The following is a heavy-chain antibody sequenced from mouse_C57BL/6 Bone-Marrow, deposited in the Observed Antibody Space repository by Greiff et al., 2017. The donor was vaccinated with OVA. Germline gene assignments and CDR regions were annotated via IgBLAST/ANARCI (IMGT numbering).Heavy chain of an antibody. J-gene: IGHJ4*01. D-gene: IGHD2-2*01. CDR3: AIYYCFPMDY. CDR1: EYEFPSHD. V-gene: IGHV5-2*01. CDR2: INSDGGST. Sequence: EVKLQESGGGLVQPGESLKLSCESSEYEFPSHDMSWVRKTPEKRLELVAAINSDGGSTYYPDTMERRFIISRDNTKKTLYLQMSSLRSEDTALYYCAIYYCFPMDYWGQGTSVTVSA.